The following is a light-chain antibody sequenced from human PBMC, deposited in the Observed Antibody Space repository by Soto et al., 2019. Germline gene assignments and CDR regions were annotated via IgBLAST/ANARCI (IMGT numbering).Light chain of an antibody. Sequence: QSALTQPASVSGSPGQWITISCTGTSSDVGNYIFVSWYRQHPGKAPKLMIYDINNRPSGVSNRFSGSKSGNTASLTISGLQAEDEADYYCVSYTTRASYVFGTGTKLTVL. CDR1: SSDVGNYIF. J-gene: IGLJ1*01. CDR2: DIN. V-gene: IGLV2-14*01. CDR3: VSYTTRASYV.